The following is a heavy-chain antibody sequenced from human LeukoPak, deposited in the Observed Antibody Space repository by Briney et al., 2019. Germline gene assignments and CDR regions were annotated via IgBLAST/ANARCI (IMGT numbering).Heavy chain of an antibody. Sequence: PGGSLRLSCAASGFTFSTYAVHWVRQAPGKGLEYVSAISSNGGSTYYANSVKGRFTISRDNSKNTLYLQMNSLRAEDTAVYYCAKDRRGYSYGPGPLDYWGQGTLVTVSS. CDR2: ISSNGGST. J-gene: IGHJ4*02. CDR1: GFTFSTYA. D-gene: IGHD5-18*01. CDR3: AKDRRGYSYGPGPLDY. V-gene: IGHV3-64*01.